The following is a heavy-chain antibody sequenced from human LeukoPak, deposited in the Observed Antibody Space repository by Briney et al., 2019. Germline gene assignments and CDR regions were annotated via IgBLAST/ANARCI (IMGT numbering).Heavy chain of an antibody. CDR2: ISSSSSYI. CDR3: ANGRGSSGSR. Sequence: GGSLRLSCAASGFTFSSYSMNWVRQAPGKGLEWVSSISSSSSYIYYADSVKGRFTISRDNAKNSLYLQMNSLRAEDTAVYYCANGRGSSGSRWGQGTQVTVSS. CDR1: GFTFSSYS. V-gene: IGHV3-21*01. J-gene: IGHJ4*02. D-gene: IGHD6-13*01.